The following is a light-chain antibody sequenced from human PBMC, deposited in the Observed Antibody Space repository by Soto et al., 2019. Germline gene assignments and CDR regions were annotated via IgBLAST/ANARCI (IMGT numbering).Light chain of an antibody. Sequence: DIVMTQSPDSLAVSLGERATINCKSSQSVIYSSTNKNYLAWYQQRPGQPPKLLFYWASTRDSGVPDRFSGSGSGTDFTLTISSLQAEDAAVYYCQQYYNTPVTFGQGTKLEIK. CDR1: QSVIYSSTNKNY. V-gene: IGKV4-1*01. J-gene: IGKJ2*01. CDR3: QQYYNTPVT. CDR2: WAS.